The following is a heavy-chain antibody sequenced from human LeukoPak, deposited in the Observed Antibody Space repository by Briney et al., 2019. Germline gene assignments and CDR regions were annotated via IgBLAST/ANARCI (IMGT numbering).Heavy chain of an antibody. Sequence: SETLSLTCTVSGGSIMSSTYYWGWIRQSPGKGLEWIGTIYYSGSTYYNPSLKSRVSMSVDTSKKQFSLKLSSVNAADTAVYYCAGDRSYVDVWGKGTTVTVSS. J-gene: IGHJ6*03. CDR3: AGDRSYVDV. CDR1: GGSIMSSTYY. CDR2: IYYSGST. V-gene: IGHV4-39*07.